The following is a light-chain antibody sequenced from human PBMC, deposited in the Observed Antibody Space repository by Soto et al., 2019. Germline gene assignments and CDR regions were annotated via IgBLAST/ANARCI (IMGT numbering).Light chain of an antibody. CDR3: QHYANWPLT. J-gene: IGKJ4*01. CDR1: QSVLYSSNNKNY. CDR2: WAS. Sequence: DIVMTQSPDSLPVSLGERATINCKSSQSVLYSSNNKNYLAWYQQKPGQPPKLLIYWASSRESGVPDRFSGSGSGTDFTLTISSLQAEDVAVYYCQHYANWPLTFGGGTKVDIK. V-gene: IGKV4-1*01.